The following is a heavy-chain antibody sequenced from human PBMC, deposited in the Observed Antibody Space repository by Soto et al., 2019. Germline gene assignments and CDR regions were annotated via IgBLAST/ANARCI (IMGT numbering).Heavy chain of an antibody. Sequence: QVQLVQSGAEVKKPGASVKVSCKASGYTFTSYGISWVRQAPGQGLEWMGWISAYNGNTNYAQTLQGRVTMTTDTSTSTAYMELRSLRSDDTAVYYCARGFYYDSSGYEDAFDIWGQGTMVTVSS. CDR1: GYTFTSYG. CDR2: ISAYNGNT. J-gene: IGHJ3*02. V-gene: IGHV1-18*01. CDR3: ARGFYYDSSGYEDAFDI. D-gene: IGHD3-22*01.